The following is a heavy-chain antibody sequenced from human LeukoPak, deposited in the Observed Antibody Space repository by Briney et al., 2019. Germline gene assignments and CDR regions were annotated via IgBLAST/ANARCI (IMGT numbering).Heavy chain of an antibody. CDR3: AREVGYCSSTSCYDGRY. Sequence: GGSLRLSCAASGFTFSSYSMNWVRQAPGKGLEWVSSISSSSSYIYYADSVKGRFTISRDNAKNSLYLQMNSLRAEDTAVYYCAREVGYCSSTSCYDGRYWVQGTLVTVSS. CDR1: GFTFSSYS. J-gene: IGHJ4*02. D-gene: IGHD2-2*01. V-gene: IGHV3-21*01. CDR2: ISSSSSYI.